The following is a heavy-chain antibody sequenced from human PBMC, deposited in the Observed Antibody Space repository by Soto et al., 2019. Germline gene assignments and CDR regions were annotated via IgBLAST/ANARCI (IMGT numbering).Heavy chain of an antibody. CDR2: ISYDGSNK. Sequence: PWGSLRRGCAASGFTVRSYAMHWVRQAPGKGLEWVAVISYDGSNKYYADSVKGRFTISRDNSKNTLYLQMNSLRAEDTAVYYCATDSSGYAFDYWGQGTLVTVSS. CDR3: ATDSSGYAFDY. D-gene: IGHD3-22*01. CDR1: GFTVRSYA. V-gene: IGHV3-30-3*01. J-gene: IGHJ4*02.